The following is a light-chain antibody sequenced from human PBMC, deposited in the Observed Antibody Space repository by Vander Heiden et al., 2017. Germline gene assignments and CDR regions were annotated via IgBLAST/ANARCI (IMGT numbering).Light chain of an antibody. CDR2: DDN. CDR3: QIWDGKSDHVV. J-gene: IGLJ2*01. CDR1: NIRTKT. V-gene: IGLV3-21*02. Sequence: SYVLLPPPSVSVAPGQTARIPCGGNNIRTKTVQWYQQRPGQAPVQVVYDDNDRPAGIPERFSGSNSGDTATLAISRVEAGDEADYYCQIWDGKSDHVVFGGGTKLTVL.